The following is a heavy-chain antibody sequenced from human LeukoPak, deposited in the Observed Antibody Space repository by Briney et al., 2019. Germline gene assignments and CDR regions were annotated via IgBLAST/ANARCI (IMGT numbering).Heavy chain of an antibody. Sequence: GGSPRLSCAASGFTVSSNYMSWVRQAPGKGLEWVSVIHSGGSTYYADSVKGRFTISRDNSKNTLYLQMNSLRAEDTAVYYCARGWELPNWFDPWGQGTLVTVSS. J-gene: IGHJ5*02. CDR2: IHSGGST. CDR1: GFTVSSNY. D-gene: IGHD1-26*01. V-gene: IGHV3-66*01. CDR3: ARGWELPNWFDP.